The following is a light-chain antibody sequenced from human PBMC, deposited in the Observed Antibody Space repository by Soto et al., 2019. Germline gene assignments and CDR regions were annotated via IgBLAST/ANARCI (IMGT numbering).Light chain of an antibody. CDR1: SSNFGAGYD. J-gene: IGLJ1*01. Sequence: SVLPQPPSLSGAPGQTVTISCTGSSSNFGAGYDVHWYQQLPGTAPKLLIYGNNNRPSGVPDRFSGSKSGTSASLAITGLQAEDEGDYYCQSYDSSLIGYVFGTGTKVTVL. CDR2: GNN. CDR3: QSYDSSLIGYV. V-gene: IGLV1-40*01.